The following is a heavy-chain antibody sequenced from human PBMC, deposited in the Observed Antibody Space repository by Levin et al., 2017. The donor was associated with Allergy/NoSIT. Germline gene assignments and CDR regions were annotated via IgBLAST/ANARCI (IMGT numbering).Heavy chain of an antibody. J-gene: IGHJ4*02. CDR1: GFTFSTYW. CDR3: ARHTLNRFDY. CDR2: IKQDGSEG. Sequence: QTGGSLRLSCAASGFTFSTYWMTWVRQAPGKGLEWVANIKQDGSEGYYVDSVKGRFTISRDNAKNSVYLQMNSLRAEDTAVYYCARHTLNRFDYWGQGTLVTVSS. V-gene: IGHV3-7*04. D-gene: IGHD1-14*01.